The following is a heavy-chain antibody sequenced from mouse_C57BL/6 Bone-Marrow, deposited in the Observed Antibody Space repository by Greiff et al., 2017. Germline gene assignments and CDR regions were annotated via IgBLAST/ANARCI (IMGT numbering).Heavy chain of an antibody. V-gene: IGHV1-74*04. CDR2: IHPSDSDT. D-gene: IGHD1-1*01. CDR1: CYTFTSYW. Sequence: HVPLPPPLSELLNPCSSVKVSCKASCYTFTSYWMHWVKQRPGQGLEWIGRIHPSDSDTNYNQKFKGKATLTVDTSSSTAYMQLSSLTSEDSAVYYCAIRTTVVVDYWGQGTTLTVSS. CDR3: AIRTTVVVDY. J-gene: IGHJ2*01.